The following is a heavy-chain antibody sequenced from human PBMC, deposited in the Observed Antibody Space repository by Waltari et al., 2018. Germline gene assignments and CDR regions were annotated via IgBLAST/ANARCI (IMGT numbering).Heavy chain of an antibody. D-gene: IGHD6-13*01. Sequence: QVQLVQSGAEVKKPGSSVKVSCKASGGTFSSYAISWVRQAPGQGLEWMGGIIPILGIANYAQKFQGRVTITADKSTSTAYMELSSLRSEDTAVYYCASEIAARGYYYYYMDVWGKGTTVTVSS. CDR3: ASEIAARGYYYYYMDV. V-gene: IGHV1-69*10. CDR1: GGTFSSYA. J-gene: IGHJ6*03. CDR2: IIPILGIA.